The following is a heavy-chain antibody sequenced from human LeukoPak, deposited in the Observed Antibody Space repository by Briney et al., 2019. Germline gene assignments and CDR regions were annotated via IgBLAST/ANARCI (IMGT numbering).Heavy chain of an antibody. V-gene: IGHV6-1*01. Sequence: SQTLSLTCAISGDSVSSNSAAWSWLRQSPSRGLEWLGRTYYRSQWYDDYAVSVKSRITINPDTSKNQFSLPLNSVTPEDTAVYYCARGWALNPWGQGTLVTVSS. CDR2: TYYRSQWYD. J-gene: IGHJ5*02. CDR3: ARGWALNP. D-gene: IGHD1-26*01. CDR1: GDSVSSNSAA.